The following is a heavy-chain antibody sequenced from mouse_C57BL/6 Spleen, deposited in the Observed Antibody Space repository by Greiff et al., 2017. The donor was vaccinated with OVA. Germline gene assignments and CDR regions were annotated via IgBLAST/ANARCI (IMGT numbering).Heavy chain of an antibody. V-gene: IGHV5-6*02. D-gene: IGHD2-2*01. CDR1: GFTFSSYG. CDR2: ISSGGSYT. CDR3: ARQRGYDGAWFAY. Sequence: DVKLQESGGDLVKPGGSLKLSCAASGFTFSSYGMSWVRQTPDKRLEWVATISSGGSYTYYPDSVKGRFTISRDNAKNTLYLQMSSLKSEDTAMYYCARQRGYDGAWFAYWGQGTLVTVSA. J-gene: IGHJ3*01.